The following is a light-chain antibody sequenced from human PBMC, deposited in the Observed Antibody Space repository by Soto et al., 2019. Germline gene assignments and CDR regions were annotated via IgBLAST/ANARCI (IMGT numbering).Light chain of an antibody. J-gene: IGKJ1*01. V-gene: IGKV3-20*01. CDR3: QQYGSSVKT. CDR2: GAS. Sequence: EIVLTQSPGTLSLSPGXRATLSCRASQSVSNNYLAWYQQKPGQAPSLLIFGASNRAPDIPDRFSGSGSGTDFTLTISRLEPEDFAVYFCQQYGSSVKTFGQGTKV. CDR1: QSVSNNY.